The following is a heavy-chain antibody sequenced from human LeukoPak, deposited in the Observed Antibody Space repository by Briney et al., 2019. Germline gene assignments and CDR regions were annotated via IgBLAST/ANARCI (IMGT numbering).Heavy chain of an antibody. V-gene: IGHV4-39*01. J-gene: IGHJ5*02. CDR1: GDSISRSSYF. CDR2: IYYSGST. CDR3: ARHPGA. Sequence: SETLSLTCTVSGDSISRSSYFWAWIRQPPGKGLEWIGSIYYSGSTYYNPSLKSRVTISVDTSKNQFSLKLSSVTAADTAVYYCARHPGAWGQGTLVTVSS. D-gene: IGHD4-17*01.